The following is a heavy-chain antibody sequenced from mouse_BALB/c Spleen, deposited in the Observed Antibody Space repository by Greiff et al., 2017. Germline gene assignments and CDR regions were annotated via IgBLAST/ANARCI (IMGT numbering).Heavy chain of an antibody. CDR3: ARSAGNYVGFAY. J-gene: IGHJ3*01. CDR2: INPGSGGT. Sequence: VQLHQSGAELVRPGPSVKVSCKASGYAFTNYLIEWVKQRPGQGLEWIGVINPGSGGTNYNEKFKGKATLTADKSSSTAYMQLSSLTSDDSAVYFCARSAGNYVGFAYWGQGTLVTVSA. V-gene: IGHV1-54*01. CDR1: GYAFTNYL. D-gene: IGHD2-1*01.